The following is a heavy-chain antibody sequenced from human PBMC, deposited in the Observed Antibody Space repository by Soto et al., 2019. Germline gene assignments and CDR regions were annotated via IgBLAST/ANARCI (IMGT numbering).Heavy chain of an antibody. CDR3: ARRSIYGDYADY. CDR1: GGGNRSRS. D-gene: IGHD4-17*01. Sequence: GGGNRSRSWCWTRQHPGKGLEWIGYIYYTGSTNYNPSLKSRVTISIDTSKKQFSLKLSSVTAADTAVYYCARRSIYGDYADYWGQGTLVTVSS. V-gene: IGHV4-59*01. J-gene: IGHJ4*02. CDR2: IYYTGST.